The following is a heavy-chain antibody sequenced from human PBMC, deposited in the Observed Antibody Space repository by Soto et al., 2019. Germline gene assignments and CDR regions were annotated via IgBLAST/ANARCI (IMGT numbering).Heavy chain of an antibody. CDR1: GFTFSSYG. Sequence: PGGSLRLSCAASGFTFSSYGMHWVRQAPGKGLEWVAVIWYDGSNKYYADSVKGRFTISRDNSKNTLYLQMNSLRAEDTAVYYCAREVGGYSGYDLWHYYYYGMDVWGQGTTVTVSS. CDR3: AREVGGYSGYDLWHYYYYGMDV. V-gene: IGHV3-33*01. D-gene: IGHD5-12*01. CDR2: IWYDGSNK. J-gene: IGHJ6*02.